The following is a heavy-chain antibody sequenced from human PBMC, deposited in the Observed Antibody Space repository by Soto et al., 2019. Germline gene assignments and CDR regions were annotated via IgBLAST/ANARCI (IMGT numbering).Heavy chain of an antibody. J-gene: IGHJ4*02. D-gene: IGHD1-26*01. V-gene: IGHV3-7*01. Sequence: DVQLVESGGGLVQPGGSLRLSCAASGLTFSSSWMTWIRQAPGQGLEWVAELNPDGTARFYVDSVKGRFAISRDNARNSLDLQMNSLRADDTAVYYCARYPALGAADHWGQGTLVTVSS. CDR1: GLTFSSSW. CDR3: ARYPALGAADH. CDR2: LNPDGTAR.